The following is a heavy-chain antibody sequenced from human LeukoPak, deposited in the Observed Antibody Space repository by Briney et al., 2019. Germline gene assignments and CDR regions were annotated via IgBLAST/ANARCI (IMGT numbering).Heavy chain of an antibody. CDR2: IFNSGNT. V-gene: IGHV4-31*01. Sequence: SETLSLTCSVSGGSISSGSYYWSWIRQHPGKGLEWIGYIFNSGNTYYNPSLKSQITISIDTSKNQFSLKLSSVTAADTAVYYCASGSRTAVRSSDLWGQGTLVTVSS. CDR3: ASGSRTAVRSSDL. CDR1: GGSISSGSYY. J-gene: IGHJ5*02. D-gene: IGHD6-13*01.